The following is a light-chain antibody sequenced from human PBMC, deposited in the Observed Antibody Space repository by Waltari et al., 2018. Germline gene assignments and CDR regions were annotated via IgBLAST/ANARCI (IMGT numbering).Light chain of an antibody. J-gene: IGLJ2*01. CDR2: DNT. Sequence: QSVVTQPPSVSAVPGQTVTLACHCRSSNIEPNHVFRYQQFPGAAPRLLIYDNTVRSSGVPDRFSASKTGTSATLDITGLQSGDEADYYCGSWDTSLATVVFGGGTKLTVL. V-gene: IGLV1-51*01. CDR3: GSWDTSLATVV. CDR1: SSNIEPNH.